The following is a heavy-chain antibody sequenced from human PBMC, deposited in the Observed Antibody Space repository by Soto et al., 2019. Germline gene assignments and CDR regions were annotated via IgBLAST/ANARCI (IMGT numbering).Heavy chain of an antibody. CDR2: IIPIFGTA. V-gene: IGHV1-69*01. D-gene: IGHD3-10*01. J-gene: IGHJ6*02. CDR1: GGTFNSYA. Sequence: QVQLVQSGAEVKKPGSSVKVSCKASGGTFNSYAISWVRQAPGQGLEWMGGIIPIFGTANYAQNFQGRVAITADESTSAAYMQLRSLRSENTAVYSCALWGFRAGNKSKNNSGMDVSGQGTTVTVSS. CDR3: ALWGFRAGNKSKNNSGMDV.